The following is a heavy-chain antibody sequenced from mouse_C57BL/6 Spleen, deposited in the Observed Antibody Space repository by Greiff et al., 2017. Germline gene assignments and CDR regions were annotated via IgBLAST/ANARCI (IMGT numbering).Heavy chain of an antibody. J-gene: IGHJ1*03. CDR1: GYTFTDYY. CDR2: IYPGSGNT. V-gene: IGHV1-76*01. D-gene: IGHD1-1*01. CDR3: ARGGATVVAPRWYFDV. Sequence: QVQLQQSGAELVRPGASVKLSCKASGYTFTDYYINWVKQRPGQELEWIARIYPGSGNTYYNEKFKGKAKLTAEKSSSTAYMQLSSLTSEDSAVYFCARGGATVVAPRWYFDVWGTGTTVTVSS.